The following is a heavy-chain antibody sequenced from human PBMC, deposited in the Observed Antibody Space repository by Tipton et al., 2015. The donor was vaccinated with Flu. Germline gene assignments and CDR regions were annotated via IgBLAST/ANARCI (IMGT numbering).Heavy chain of an antibody. CDR1: GDSIISTTYY. D-gene: IGHD3-10*01. V-gene: IGHV4-39*07. CDR2: VYYTGNT. Sequence: TLSLTCTVSGDSIISTTYYWAWIRQPPGKGLEWIGSVYYTGNTYYNPSLQSRLTISIDASKSQFSLTVRSVTAADTAAYYCTQARYFYFDSWGQGKPVTVSS. CDR3: TQARYFYFDS. J-gene: IGHJ4*02.